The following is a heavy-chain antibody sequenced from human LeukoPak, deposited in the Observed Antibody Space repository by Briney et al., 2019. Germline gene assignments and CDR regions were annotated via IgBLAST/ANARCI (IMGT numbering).Heavy chain of an antibody. V-gene: IGHV3-11*04. CDR2: ISSSGSTI. J-gene: IGHJ4*02. CDR1: GFTFSDHY. Sequence: PGGSLRLSCAASGFTFSDHYMSWIRQAPGKGLEWVSYISSSGSTIYYADSVKGRFTISRDNAKNSLYLQMNSLRAEDTAVYYCARSRITMVRGVIITPYYFDYWGQGTLVTVSS. CDR3: ARSRITMVRGVIITPYYFDY. D-gene: IGHD3-10*01.